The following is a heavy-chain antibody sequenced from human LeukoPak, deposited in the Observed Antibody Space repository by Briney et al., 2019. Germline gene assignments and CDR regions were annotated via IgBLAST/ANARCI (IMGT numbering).Heavy chain of an antibody. Sequence: SETLSLTCTVSGGSISSGEYSWNWIRQPPGKGLEWIGYIYNTGRAYYNPSLDSRVTISIDMSNSHFSLRLTSVTAADMAVYYCVRERLGFWFDPWGRGTLVTVSS. J-gene: IGHJ5*02. D-gene: IGHD7-27*01. V-gene: IGHV4-30-4*01. CDR2: IYNTGRA. CDR1: GGSISSGEYS. CDR3: VRERLGFWFDP.